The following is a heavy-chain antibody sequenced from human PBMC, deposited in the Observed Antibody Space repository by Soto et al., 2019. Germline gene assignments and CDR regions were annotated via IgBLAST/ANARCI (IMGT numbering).Heavy chain of an antibody. CDR1: GFTFSSYA. V-gene: IGHV3-30-3*01. CDR2: ISYDGSNK. J-gene: IGHJ2*01. CDR3: ARPLWRDDYNWGYFDL. Sequence: QVQLVESGGGVVQPGRSLRLSCAASGFTFSSYAMHWVRQAPGKGLEWVAVISYDGSNKYYADSVKGRFTISRDNSKNTLYLQMISLIAEDTAVYYCARPLWRDDYNWGYFDLWGRGTLVTVSS. D-gene: IGHD4-4*01.